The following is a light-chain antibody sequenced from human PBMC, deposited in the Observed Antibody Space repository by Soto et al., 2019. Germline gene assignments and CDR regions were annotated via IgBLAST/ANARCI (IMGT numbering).Light chain of an antibody. Sequence: QAVVTPGPSFSVSPGGTVILTCGLTSGSVSTSYYPSWYQQSPGLAPRTLIYNTTTRSSGVPDRFSGSILGNKAALTITGAQSDDESDYLCALYVGSGTVVFGGGTKLTV. CDR2: NTT. V-gene: IGLV8-61*01. CDR3: ALYVGSGTVV. J-gene: IGLJ2*01. CDR1: SGSVSTSYY.